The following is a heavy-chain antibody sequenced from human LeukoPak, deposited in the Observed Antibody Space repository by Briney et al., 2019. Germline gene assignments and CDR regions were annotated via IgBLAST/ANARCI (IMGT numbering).Heavy chain of an antibody. V-gene: IGHV3-7*01. CDR2: INQDGSEK. J-gene: IGHJ3*02. Sequence: PGESLRLSCAASGFTFTTYWMSWVRQLPGKGLEWVANINQDGSEKYYVDSVKGRFTISRDNAKNSVYLQMNSLRVEDTAVYYCAGAWLRVDGFDIWGQGTMVTVSS. CDR3: AGAWLRVDGFDI. CDR1: GFTFTTYW. D-gene: IGHD3-9*01.